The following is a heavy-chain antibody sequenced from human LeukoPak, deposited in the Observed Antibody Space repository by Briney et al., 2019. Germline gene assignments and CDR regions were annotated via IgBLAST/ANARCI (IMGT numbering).Heavy chain of an antibody. V-gene: IGHV3-30*18. CDR1: GFIFSDCG. Sequence: GGSLRLSCVASGFIFSDCGIQWVRQAPGKGLEWVAVIAYDGNNTYYGDSVRGRFTISRDNSKKMVYLEMNSLRVEDTAVYYCAKTGMLRRVGYLDVWGKGTAVIVSS. J-gene: IGHJ6*04. CDR2: IAYDGNNT. D-gene: IGHD1-1*01. CDR3: AKTGMLRRVGYLDV.